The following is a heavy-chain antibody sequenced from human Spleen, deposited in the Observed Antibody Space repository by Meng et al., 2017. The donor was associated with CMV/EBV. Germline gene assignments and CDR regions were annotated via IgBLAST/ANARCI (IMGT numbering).Heavy chain of an antibody. V-gene: IGHV4-39*01. CDR3: ARHGYCSSTSCYITAGGFDP. CDR1: GGSISSSSYY. D-gene: IGHD2-2*02. J-gene: IGHJ5*02. Sequence: GSLRLSCTVSGGSISSSSYYWGWIRQPPGKGLEWIGSIYYNGNTYYNPSLKSRVTISVDTSKNQFFLKLRSVTAADTAVYHCARHGYCSSTSCYITAGGFDPWGQGTLVTVSS. CDR2: IYYNGNT.